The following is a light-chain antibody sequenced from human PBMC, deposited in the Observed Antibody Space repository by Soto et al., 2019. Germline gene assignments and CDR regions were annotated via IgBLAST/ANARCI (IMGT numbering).Light chain of an antibody. J-gene: IGKJ4*01. Sequence: DIQMTQSPSSVSASVGDRVTITCRASQDISRWVAWYQQKPGNAPKLLIYAASSLQSGVPSRFSGTGSGTDFTLTISSLQPEDFATYYCQEADSFLLTFGGGTKVEI. CDR1: QDISRW. CDR3: QEADSFLLT. V-gene: IGKV1-12*01. CDR2: AAS.